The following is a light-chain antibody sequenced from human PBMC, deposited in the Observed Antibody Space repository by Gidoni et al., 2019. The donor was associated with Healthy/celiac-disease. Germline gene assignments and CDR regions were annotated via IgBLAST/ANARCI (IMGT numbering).Light chain of an antibody. CDR2: DAS. CDR3: QQRSNWLFT. CDR1: QSVSTH. J-gene: IGKJ3*01. Sequence: EIVLTQSPATLSLSPGERATLSCRASQSVSTHLAWYQQKPGQAPRLLIYDASNRATGIPARFSGSGSGTDFTLTISSLEPEDLAVYYCQQRSNWLFTFGPGTKVDIK. V-gene: IGKV3-11*01.